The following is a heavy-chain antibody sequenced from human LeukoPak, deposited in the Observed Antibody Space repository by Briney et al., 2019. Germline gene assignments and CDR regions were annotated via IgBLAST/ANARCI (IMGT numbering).Heavy chain of an antibody. D-gene: IGHD5-24*01. Sequence: GASVTVSLKGTVYTYTSYDINWVGQARGQRGEGMGWMNHNSRNAGYEQKLPRRITMTRNTYTTTAYMELSSRRSEDTAAYFCASVRDGYRVGRLFAYWGQGTLVTVSS. V-gene: IGHV1-8*01. J-gene: IGHJ4*02. CDR1: VYTYTSYD. CDR2: MNHNSRNA. CDR3: ASVRDGYRVGRLFAY.